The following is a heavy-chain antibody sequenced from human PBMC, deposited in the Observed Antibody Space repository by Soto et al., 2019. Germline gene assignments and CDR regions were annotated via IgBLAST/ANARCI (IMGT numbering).Heavy chain of an antibody. CDR1: GYTFSSYA. Sequence: QVQLVQSGAEEKKPGASVKVSCKASGYTFSSYAMHWVRQAPGQRLEWMGWINAGNGNTKYSQNFQGRVTITRDTSASTAYMELSSLRSEDTAVYYCVGYLPFGILFFYGMDVWGRGTAVTVSS. CDR2: INAGNGNT. V-gene: IGHV1-3*05. D-gene: IGHD2-21*01. CDR3: VGYLPFGILFFYGMDV. J-gene: IGHJ6*02.